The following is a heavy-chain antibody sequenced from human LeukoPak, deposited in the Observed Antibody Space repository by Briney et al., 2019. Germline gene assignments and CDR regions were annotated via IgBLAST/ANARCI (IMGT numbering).Heavy chain of an antibody. Sequence: ASVKVSCKASGYTFTSYYMHWMRQAPGQGLEWMGIINPSGGSTSYAQKFQGRVTMTRDTSTSTVYMELSRLRSEDTAVYYCARSPRVYYDSSGTFDYLGQGTLVTVSS. V-gene: IGHV1-46*01. J-gene: IGHJ4*02. CDR1: GYTFTSYY. CDR2: INPSGGST. D-gene: IGHD3-22*01. CDR3: ARSPRVYYDSSGTFDY.